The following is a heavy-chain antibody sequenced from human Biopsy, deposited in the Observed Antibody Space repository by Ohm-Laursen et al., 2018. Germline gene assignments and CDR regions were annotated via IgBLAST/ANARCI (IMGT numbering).Heavy chain of an antibody. CDR2: ISHTGYT. V-gene: IGHV4-59*11. D-gene: IGHD4-23*01. Sequence: SETLSLTCTASGGSFTGHYWTWIRQLPGKGLEWIGHISHTGYTSYKSSLKSRVTISLDTSRKHFSLRLTSLAAADTAVYYCARGSNEYGGLYSPHWGQGTLVTVSS. J-gene: IGHJ4*02. CDR3: ARGSNEYGGLYSPH. CDR1: GGSFTGHY.